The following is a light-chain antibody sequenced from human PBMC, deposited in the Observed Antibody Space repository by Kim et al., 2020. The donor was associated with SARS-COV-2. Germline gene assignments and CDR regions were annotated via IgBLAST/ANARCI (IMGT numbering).Light chain of an antibody. CDR3: QQYDSYPIT. V-gene: IGKV1-33*01. CDR1: QGISSW. Sequence: DIQMTQSPSSLSASVGDTVTITCQASQGISSWLIWYQQKPGGAPTVVIYDAIKLQTGVPSRFRGSGSGTEFTFTITTLQPEDVATYFCQQYDSYPITFGQGTRLEIK. CDR2: DAI. J-gene: IGKJ5*01.